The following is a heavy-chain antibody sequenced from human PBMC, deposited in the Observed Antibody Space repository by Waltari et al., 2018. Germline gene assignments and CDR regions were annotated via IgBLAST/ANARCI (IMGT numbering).Heavy chain of an antibody. D-gene: IGHD6-19*01. V-gene: IGHV1-69-2*01. J-gene: IGHJ4*02. Sequence: EVQLVQSGAEVKKPGDTVKISCKASGYTFTDYYMHWAQQAPGKGLEWMGRVDPEDGETIYAEKFQGRVTITADTSTDTADMELSSLRSEDTAVYYCANVLIAVAGKYFDYWGQGTLVTVSS. CDR1: GYTFTDYY. CDR2: VDPEDGET. CDR3: ANVLIAVAGKYFDY.